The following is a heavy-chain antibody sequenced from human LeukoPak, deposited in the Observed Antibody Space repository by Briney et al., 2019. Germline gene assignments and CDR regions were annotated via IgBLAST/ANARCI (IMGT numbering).Heavy chain of an antibody. V-gene: IGHV3-30*18. D-gene: IGHD3-10*01. J-gene: IGHJ4*02. Sequence: PGGSLRLSCAASGFTFNDYGMHWVRQAPGKGLEWVAIISYDASDKYYADSVKGRFTISRDNSKNMLYVLMNSLRAEDTAVYYCAKEGTSHGSGSYVDYWGQGTLVTVSS. CDR3: AKEGTSHGSGSYVDY. CDR1: GFTFNDYG. CDR2: ISYDASDK.